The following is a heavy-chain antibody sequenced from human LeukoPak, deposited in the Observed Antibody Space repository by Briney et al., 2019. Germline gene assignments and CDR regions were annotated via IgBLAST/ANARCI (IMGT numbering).Heavy chain of an antibody. CDR2: ISSGDT. D-gene: IGHD4-17*01. J-gene: IGHJ6*03. Sequence: SETLSLTCSVSGDSVSSYYWSWIRQPPGKGLEWIGYISSGDTNYNPSLKSRVTISVDTSNNQFSLSLNSVTAADTAVYDCARXXYXDYXFXYYYMDVWGXGTAATVSS. CDR1: GDSVSSYY. CDR3: ARXXYXDYXFXYYYMDV. V-gene: IGHV4-59*02.